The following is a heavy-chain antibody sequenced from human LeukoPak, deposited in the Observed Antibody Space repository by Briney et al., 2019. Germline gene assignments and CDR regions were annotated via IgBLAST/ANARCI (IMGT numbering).Heavy chain of an antibody. CDR3: ARSFVLMVYAMYWFDP. CDR2: IKQDGSEK. D-gene: IGHD2-8*01. V-gene: IGHV3-7*01. CDR1: GFTFSSYW. Sequence: QSGGPLRLSCAASGFTFSSYWMSWVRQAPGKGLEWVANIKQDGSEKYYVDSVKGRFTISRDNAKNSLYLQMNSLRAEDTAVYYCARSFVLMVYAMYWFDPWGQGTLVTVSS. J-gene: IGHJ5*02.